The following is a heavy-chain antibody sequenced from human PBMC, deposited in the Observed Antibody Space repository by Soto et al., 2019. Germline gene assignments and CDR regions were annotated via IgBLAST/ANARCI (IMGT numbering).Heavy chain of an antibody. CDR3: AREKGYISGPRNFDY. CDR2: IYDSGSS. CDR1: GASISSGDYF. V-gene: IGHV4-30-4*01. J-gene: IGHJ4*02. D-gene: IGHD5-12*01. Sequence: SETLSLTCTVSGASISSGDYFWSWIRQSPGKGLQWIGYIYDSGSSYYNPSLKSRVTMSVDTSKNQFSLKLSSVTAADTAVYYCAREKGYISGPRNFDYWGQGTLVTVSS.